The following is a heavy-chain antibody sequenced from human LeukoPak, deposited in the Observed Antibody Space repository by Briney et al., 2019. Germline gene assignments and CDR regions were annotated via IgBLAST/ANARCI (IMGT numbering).Heavy chain of an antibody. V-gene: IGHV3-20*04. CDR1: GFTFDDYG. CDR2: INWNSGST. Sequence: GGSLRLSCAASGFTFDDYGMSWARPAPGKGLEWVSGINWNSGSTGYADSVKGRFTISRDNAKNSLYLQMNSLRAEDTALYYCARDPDGDYFDYWGQGTLVTVSS. CDR3: ARDPDGDYFDY. J-gene: IGHJ4*02.